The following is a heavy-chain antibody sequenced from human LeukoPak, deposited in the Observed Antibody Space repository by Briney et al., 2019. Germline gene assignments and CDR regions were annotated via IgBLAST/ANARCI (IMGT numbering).Heavy chain of an antibody. V-gene: IGHV1-18*01. CDR2: ISAYNGNT. D-gene: IGHD2-2*01. Sequence: ASVKVSCKASGYTFTSYDISWVRQAPGQGLEWMGWISAYNGNTNYAQKLQGRVTMTTDTSTSTAYMELRSLRSDDTAVYYCARDALPYCSSTSCRDDAFDIWGQGTMVTVSS. CDR3: ARDALPYCSSTSCRDDAFDI. CDR1: GYTFTSYD. J-gene: IGHJ3*02.